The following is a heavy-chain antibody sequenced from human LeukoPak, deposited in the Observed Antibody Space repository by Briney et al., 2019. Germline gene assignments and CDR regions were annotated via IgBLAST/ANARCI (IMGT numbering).Heavy chain of an antibody. D-gene: IGHD3-3*01. CDR2: ISYDGSNK. CDR1: GFTFSSYA. Sequence: GGSLRLSGAASGFTFSSYAMHWVRQARGKGLEWVAVISYDGSNKYYADSVKGRFTISRDNSKNTLYLQMNSLRAEDTAVYYCARGPYYDFWSGSTGAAFDIWGQGTMVTVSS. CDR3: ARGPYYDFWSGSTGAAFDI. V-gene: IGHV3-30-3*01. J-gene: IGHJ3*02.